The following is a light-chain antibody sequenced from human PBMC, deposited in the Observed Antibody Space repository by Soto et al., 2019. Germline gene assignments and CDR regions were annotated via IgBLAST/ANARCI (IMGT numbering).Light chain of an antibody. CDR2: DVS. Sequence: QSALTQPASVSGSPGQSITISCTGTSSDVGGYNYVSWYQQHPDKAPKLILYDVSDRPSGVSNRFSGSKSGNTASLTISGLQAEDEADYYCTSYTSSSTLVVFGGGTKLTVL. J-gene: IGLJ2*01. CDR3: TSYTSSSTLVV. V-gene: IGLV2-14*01. CDR1: SSDVGGYNY.